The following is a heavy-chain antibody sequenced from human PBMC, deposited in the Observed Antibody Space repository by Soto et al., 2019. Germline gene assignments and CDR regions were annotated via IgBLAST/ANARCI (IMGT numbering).Heavy chain of an antibody. CDR1: GFTFSSHT. CDR3: ARRITMVRGPYYYYAMDV. D-gene: IGHD3-10*01. Sequence: HPGGSLRLSCAASGFTFSSHTMNWVRQAPGKGLEWISYITSTSSTKNYADSVKGRFTISRDNANNSLYLQMNSLRDEDTAVYYCARRITMVRGPYYYYAMDVWGQGTTVTSP. J-gene: IGHJ6*02. CDR2: ITSTSSTK. V-gene: IGHV3-48*02.